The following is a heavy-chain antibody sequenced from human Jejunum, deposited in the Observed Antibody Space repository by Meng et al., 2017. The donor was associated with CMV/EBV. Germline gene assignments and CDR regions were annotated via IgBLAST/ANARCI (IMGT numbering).Heavy chain of an antibody. D-gene: IGHD3-22*01. Sequence: GFTFNKKSRNRGRQATGKGREWGSSISSSSTYISYADSVKGRFAIYRDNAKNSLYLQMNSLRAEDTAVYYCARHQGYYYDGSVDSWGQGTLVTVSS. CDR1: GFTFNKKS. CDR3: ARHQGYYYDGSVDS. CDR2: ISSSSTYI. J-gene: IGHJ4*02. V-gene: IGHV3-21*01.